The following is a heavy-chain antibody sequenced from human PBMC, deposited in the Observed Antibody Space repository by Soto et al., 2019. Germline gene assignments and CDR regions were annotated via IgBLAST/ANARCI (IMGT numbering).Heavy chain of an antibody. Sequence: EVQLVESGGGLVQPGGSLRLSCAASGFTFSSYAMHWVRQAPGKGLEYVSAISSNGGSTYYANSVKGRFTISRDNSKNTLYLQMGSLRAEDMAVYYCARDRRAIVGAGSSCYYYGMDVWGQGTTVTVSS. D-gene: IGHD1-26*01. CDR3: ARDRRAIVGAGSSCYYYGMDV. V-gene: IGHV3-64*01. CDR2: ISSNGGST. J-gene: IGHJ6*02. CDR1: GFTFSSYA.